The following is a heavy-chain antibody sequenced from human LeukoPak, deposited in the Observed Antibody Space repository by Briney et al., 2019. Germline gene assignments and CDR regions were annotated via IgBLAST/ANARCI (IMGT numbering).Heavy chain of an antibody. Sequence: PSETLSLTCAVYGGSFSGYYWSWIRQPPGKGLEWIGEINHSGSTNYNPSLKSRVTISVDTSKNQFSLKLSSVTAADTAVYYCARAIVIAAKKGLLFDPWGQGTLVTVSS. V-gene: IGHV4-34*01. CDR1: GGSFSGYY. J-gene: IGHJ5*02. CDR2: INHSGST. CDR3: ARAIVIAAKKGLLFDP. D-gene: IGHD2-21*01.